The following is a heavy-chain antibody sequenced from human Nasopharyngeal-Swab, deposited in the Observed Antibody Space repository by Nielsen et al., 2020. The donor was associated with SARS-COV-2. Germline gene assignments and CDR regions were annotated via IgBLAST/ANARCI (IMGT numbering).Heavy chain of an antibody. CDR3: ARHVDRRYYYDSSGAFDI. CDR2: IYPGDSDT. V-gene: IGHV5-51*01. Sequence: GELLVLCRKGCGLRFNSYWIGWVRQMPGKGLEWMGIIYPGDSDTRYSPSFQGQVTISADKSISTAYLQWSSLKASDTAMYYCARHVDRRYYYDSSGAFDIWGQGTMVTVSS. CDR1: GLRFNSYW. J-gene: IGHJ3*02. D-gene: IGHD3-22*01.